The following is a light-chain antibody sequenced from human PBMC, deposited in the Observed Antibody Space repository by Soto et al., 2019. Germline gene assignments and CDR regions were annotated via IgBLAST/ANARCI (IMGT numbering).Light chain of an antibody. V-gene: IGKV3-15*01. CDR1: QSVGIK. J-gene: IGKJ1*01. Sequence: EVLITQSPATLSVSPGERATLSCRASQSVGIKLAWYQQKPGQAPRLLMYSASTRDTGIPARFSGSGSGTEFTLTISRLQSEDFEVYYCQQYNNSPRTFGQGTKVDIK. CDR2: SAS. CDR3: QQYNNSPRT.